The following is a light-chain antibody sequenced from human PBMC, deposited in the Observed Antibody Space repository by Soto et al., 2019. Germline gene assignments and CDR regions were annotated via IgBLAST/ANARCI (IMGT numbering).Light chain of an antibody. V-gene: IGKV3-20*01. CDR3: QQYVISVT. CDR2: GAS. J-gene: IGKJ5*01. CDR1: QSVNNNY. Sequence: EIVLTQSPGTLSFSPGERSTLSFMASQSVNNNYLAWYQQKPGQAPRLLIYGASNRATGIPERFSGSGSGTDFTLTIGRLEPQDSAMYYCQQYVISVTFGQGTLLEIK.